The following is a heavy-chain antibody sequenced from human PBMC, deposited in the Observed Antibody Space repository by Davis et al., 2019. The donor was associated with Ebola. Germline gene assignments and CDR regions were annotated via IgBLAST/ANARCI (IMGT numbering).Heavy chain of an antibody. D-gene: IGHD6-13*01. Sequence: GESLKISCVTSGFTFSSYAMHWVRQTPGKGLEWVAVIWYDGNDKTYADSVKGRFTLSRDNSQNTLYLQMNSLRVEDTAVYYCARGGSRRWYGMDVWGQGTTVTVSS. V-gene: IGHV3-33*01. CDR2: IWYDGNDK. CDR1: GFTFSSYA. J-gene: IGHJ6*02. CDR3: ARGGSRRWYGMDV.